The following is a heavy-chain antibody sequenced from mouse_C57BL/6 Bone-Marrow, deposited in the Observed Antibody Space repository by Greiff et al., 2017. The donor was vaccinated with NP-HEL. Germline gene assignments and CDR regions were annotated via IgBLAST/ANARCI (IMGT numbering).Heavy chain of an antibody. V-gene: IGHV1-50*01. CDR1: GYTFTSYW. CDR3: ARSLLFFWDY. J-gene: IGHJ2*01. D-gene: IGHD1-1*02. CDR2: IDPSDSYT. Sequence: QVQLQQPGAELVKPGASVKLSCKASGYTFTSYWMQWVKQRPGQGLEWIGEIDPSDSYTNYNQKFKGKATLTLDTSSSTAYMQLSSLTSEDSAVYYCARSLLFFWDYWGQGTTLTVSS.